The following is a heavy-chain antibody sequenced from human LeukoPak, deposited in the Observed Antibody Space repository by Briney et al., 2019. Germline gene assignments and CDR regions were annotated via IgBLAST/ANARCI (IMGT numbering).Heavy chain of an antibody. V-gene: IGHV4-61*02. CDR2: IYTSGST. D-gene: IGHD3-16*02. CDR1: GGSISSGSYY. CDR3: ARYTFWGSYRQRGHFDY. Sequence: SETLSLTCTVSGGSISSGSYYWSWIRQPAGKGLEWIGRIYTSGSTNYNPSLKSRVTMSVDTSKNQFSLKLSSVTAADTAVYYCARYTFWGSYRQRGHFDYWGQGTLVTVSS. J-gene: IGHJ4*02.